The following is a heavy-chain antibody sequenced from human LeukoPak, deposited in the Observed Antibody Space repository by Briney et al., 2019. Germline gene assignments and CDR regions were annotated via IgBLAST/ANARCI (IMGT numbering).Heavy chain of an antibody. CDR3: ARGRSSRSYYYYMDV. J-gene: IGHJ6*03. CDR2: IYYSGTT. D-gene: IGHD2-15*01. V-gene: IGHV4-39*07. CDR1: GGSISSSTYY. Sequence: PSETLSLTCTVSGGSISSSTYYWGWIRQPPGRGLEWIGGIYYSGTTYYNPSLKSRVTISVDTSKNQFSLKLSSVTAADTAVYYCARGRSSRSYYYYMDVWGKGTTVTVSS.